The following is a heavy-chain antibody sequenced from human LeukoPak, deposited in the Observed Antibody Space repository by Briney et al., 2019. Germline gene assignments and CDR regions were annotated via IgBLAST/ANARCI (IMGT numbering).Heavy chain of an antibody. CDR2: VYSGGTT. D-gene: IGHD5-24*01. CDR3: ARDITEMGIIGEI. J-gene: IGHJ4*02. V-gene: IGHV3-53*01. Sequence: GGSLRLSCAASGFTVSSNYMSWVRQAPGKGLEWVSVVYSGGTTSYADSVKGRFTISRDNSKNTLYLQMNSLRVEDTAVYYCARDITEMGIIGEIWGQGTLVTVSS. CDR1: GFTVSSNY.